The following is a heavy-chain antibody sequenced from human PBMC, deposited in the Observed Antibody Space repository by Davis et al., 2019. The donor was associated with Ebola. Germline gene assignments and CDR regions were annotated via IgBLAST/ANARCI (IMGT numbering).Heavy chain of an antibody. CDR1: GGSISSGGYY. V-gene: IGHV4-31*03. D-gene: IGHD3/OR15-3a*01. J-gene: IGHJ4*02. CDR2: IYYSGST. Sequence: SETLSLTCTVSGGSISSGGYYWSWIRQHPGKGLEWIGYIYYSGSTYYNPSLKSRVTISVDTSKNQFSLKLSSVTAADTAVYYCARPAFGRLGFDYWGQGTLVTVSS. CDR3: ARPAFGRLGFDY.